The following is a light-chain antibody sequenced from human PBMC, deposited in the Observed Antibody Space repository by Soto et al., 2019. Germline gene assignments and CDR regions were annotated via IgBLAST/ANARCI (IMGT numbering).Light chain of an antibody. CDR3: QQSYSAPLT. J-gene: IGKJ3*01. V-gene: IGKV3-11*01. CDR2: DAS. Sequence: EIVLTQSPATLSLSPGERATLSCRASQSVSTYLAWYQQKPGQAPRLLIYDASNRATGIPARFSGSGSGTDFTLTIINLQPEDFATYYCQQSYSAPLTFGPGTKLDIK. CDR1: QSVSTY.